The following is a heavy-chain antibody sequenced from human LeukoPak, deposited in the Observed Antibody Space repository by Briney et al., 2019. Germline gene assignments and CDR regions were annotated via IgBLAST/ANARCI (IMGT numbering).Heavy chain of an antibody. CDR3: ARSYGGNSANWYFDL. D-gene: IGHD4-23*01. V-gene: IGHV3-30-3*01. CDR2: ITYDGSSK. J-gene: IGHJ2*01. CDR1: GFIFSSYA. Sequence: GGFLRLSCAASGFIFSSYALHWVRQTPGKGLEWVADITYDGSSKYYAESVKGRFTISRDNSKNTLYLQMNSLRAEDTAVYYCARSYGGNSANWYFDLWGRGTLVTVSS.